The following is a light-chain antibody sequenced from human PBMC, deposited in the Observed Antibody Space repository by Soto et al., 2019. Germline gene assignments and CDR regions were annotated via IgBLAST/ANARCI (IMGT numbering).Light chain of an antibody. V-gene: IGLV2-14*01. J-gene: IGLJ1*01. CDR3: SSYTSSSTLDV. CDR2: DVS. CDR1: RSGFGRYNY. Sequence: TQPASASGFPGQLVPISCTGNRSGFGRYNYVSWYQQPPGKAPKPMIYDVSNRPSGVSNRFSGSKSGNTASLTISGLQAEDEADCYCSSYTSSSTLDVFGTGTKVTVL.